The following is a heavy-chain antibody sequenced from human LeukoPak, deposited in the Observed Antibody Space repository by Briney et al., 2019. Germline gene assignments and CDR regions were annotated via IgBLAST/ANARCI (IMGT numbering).Heavy chain of an antibody. J-gene: IGHJ4*02. V-gene: IGHV3-23*01. Sequence: GGPLRLPCAASGFTFSSYSMSWVRQAPGKGLEWVSLISGSGGRTYYADSVKGRFTIFRDNSKNTLYLQMNSLRAEDTAVFYCAKEPRHCGGDCFSLLDYWGQGTLVTVSS. CDR2: ISGSGGRT. CDR1: GFTFSSYS. CDR3: AKEPRHCGGDCFSLLDY. D-gene: IGHD2-21*02.